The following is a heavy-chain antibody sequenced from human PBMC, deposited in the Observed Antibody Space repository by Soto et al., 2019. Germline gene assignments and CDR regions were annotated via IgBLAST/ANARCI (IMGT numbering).Heavy chain of an antibody. J-gene: IGHJ3*02. CDR2: ISAYNGNT. CDR3: ARDYYGSGSLGGDAFDI. V-gene: IGHV1-18*01. Sequence: QVQLVQSGAEVKKPGASVKVSCKASGYTFTSYGISWVRQAPGQGLEWMGWISAYNGNTNYAQKLQGRVTMTTDTSTSTAYMELRSLRSDDTAVYDCARDYYGSGSLGGDAFDIWGQGTMVTVSS. CDR1: GYTFTSYG. D-gene: IGHD3-10*01.